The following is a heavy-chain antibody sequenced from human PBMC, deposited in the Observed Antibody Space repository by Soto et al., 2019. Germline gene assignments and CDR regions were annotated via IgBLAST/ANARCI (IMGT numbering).Heavy chain of an antibody. Sequence: GGSLRLSCAASGFTFSDYDMSWIRQAPGQGMGWVSYISSSGSTVYYADSVKGRFTISRDNAKNSLYLQMNSLRAEDTAVYYCNRDGLPLVQVFRYWCQADLETDSS. J-gene: IGHJ4*01. CDR2: ISSSGSTV. CDR3: NRDGLPLVQVFRY. CDR1: GFTFSDYD. D-gene: IGHD1-1*01. V-gene: IGHV3-11*01.